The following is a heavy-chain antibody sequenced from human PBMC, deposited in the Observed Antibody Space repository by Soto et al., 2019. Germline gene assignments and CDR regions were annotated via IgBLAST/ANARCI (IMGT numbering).Heavy chain of an antibody. J-gene: IGHJ4*02. CDR3: ASLPYYDFWSGYYQGFDY. Sequence: PGESLKISCKGSGYSFTSYWIGWVRQMPGKGLEWMGIIYPGDSDTRYSPSFQGQVTISADKSISTAYLQWSSLKASDTAMYYCASLPYYDFWSGYYQGFDYWGQGTLVTVSS. D-gene: IGHD3-3*01. CDR1: GYSFTSYW. V-gene: IGHV5-51*01. CDR2: IYPGDSDT.